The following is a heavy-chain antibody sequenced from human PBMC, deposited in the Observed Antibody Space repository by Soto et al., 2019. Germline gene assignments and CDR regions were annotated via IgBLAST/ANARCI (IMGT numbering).Heavy chain of an antibody. V-gene: IGHV1-46*01. Sequence: QEQLVKSGAEVKEPGASVKVSCKASGYTFINYYIHWVRQAPGQGLEWMAIINPMGGSTNYAQEFQGRVTLTSDTSTSTVYMELSSLRFEDTALFYCARDLAAGDLWGQGTLVTVSS. CDR1: GYTFINYY. CDR3: ARDLAAGDL. D-gene: IGHD6-13*01. CDR2: INPMGGST. J-gene: IGHJ5*02.